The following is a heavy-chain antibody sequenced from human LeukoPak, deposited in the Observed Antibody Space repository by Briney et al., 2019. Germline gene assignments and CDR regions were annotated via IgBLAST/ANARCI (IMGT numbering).Heavy chain of an antibody. CDR3: ASTTPYDSSGLDEYYFDY. CDR2: IYYSGST. J-gene: IGHJ4*02. Sequence: SETLSLTCTVAGYSISGYYWSWIRQPPGKGLEWIGYIYYSGSTYYNPSLKSRVTISVDRSKNQFSLKLSSVTAADTAVYYCASTTPYDSSGLDEYYFDYWGQGTLVTVSS. CDR1: GYSISGYY. V-gene: IGHV4-59*12. D-gene: IGHD3-22*01.